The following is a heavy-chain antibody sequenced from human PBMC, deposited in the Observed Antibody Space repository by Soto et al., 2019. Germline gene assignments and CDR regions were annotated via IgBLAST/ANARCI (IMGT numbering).Heavy chain of an antibody. CDR3: AKENPKRWLQSYFDY. D-gene: IGHD5-12*01. V-gene: IGHV4-59*01. CDR2: VYYTGST. Sequence: SETLSLTCSVSGGSISGSYWSWIRQSPGKGLEWLGYVYYTGSTNYSPSLRSRVSISVDTSKNEFSLRLSSVTAADTAVYYCAKENPKRWLQSYFDYWGQGTLVTVSS. J-gene: IGHJ4*02. CDR1: GGSISGSY.